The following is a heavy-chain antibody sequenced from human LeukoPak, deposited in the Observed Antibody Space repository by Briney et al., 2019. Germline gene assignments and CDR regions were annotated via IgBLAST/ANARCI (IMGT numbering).Heavy chain of an antibody. J-gene: IGHJ3*02. Sequence: GGSLRLSCAASGFTFSSYWMQWVRHARGKGLVWVTRTNTDGRRTSYAASVKGRFTICRDNSKNTLDLQMNSLRAEDTDVYYCAGGPTRRPFDIWGQGTMVTVSS. CDR1: GFTFSSYW. CDR3: AGGPTRRPFDI. V-gene: IGHV3-74*01. CDR2: TNTDGRRT.